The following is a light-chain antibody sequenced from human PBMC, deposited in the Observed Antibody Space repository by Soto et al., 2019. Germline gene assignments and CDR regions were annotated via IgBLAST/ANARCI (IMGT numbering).Light chain of an antibody. CDR1: ETVATN. Sequence: EVLMTQSPATLSVSPGERATLSCGASETVATNLAWYQQKPGQAPRLLISGASTMAAGISDRFRGSGSGTELTPTISSRRSEDSAIYYCQQYFEWHTMTFGHGTKVDIK. J-gene: IGKJ1*01. CDR2: GAS. CDR3: QQYFEWHTMT. V-gene: IGKV3-15*01.